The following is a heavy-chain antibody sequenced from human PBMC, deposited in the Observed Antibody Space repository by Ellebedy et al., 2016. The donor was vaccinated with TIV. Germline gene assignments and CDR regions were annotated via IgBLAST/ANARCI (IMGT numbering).Heavy chain of an antibody. CDR2: ISRSGDST. CDR1: GFTFSSYA. D-gene: IGHD4-17*01. CDR3: AKDRDDDGDYVFDS. V-gene: IGHV3-23*01. J-gene: IGHJ4*02. Sequence: GGSLRLXCTASGFTFSSYAMSWVRQAPGKGLKWVSGISRSGDSTYYADSVKGRFTISRDNPKNTLYLQMNSLRAEDTAVYYCAKDRDDDGDYVFDSWGQGILVTVSS.